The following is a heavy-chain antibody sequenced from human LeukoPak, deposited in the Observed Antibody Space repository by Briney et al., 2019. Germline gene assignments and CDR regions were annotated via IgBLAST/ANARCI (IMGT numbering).Heavy chain of an antibody. CDR1: GYSFTSYY. V-gene: IGHV1-46*01. CDR2: INPSGGST. CDR3: ARGLRGGEVAIFHDP. J-gene: IGHJ5*02. D-gene: IGHD3-9*01. Sequence: ASVKVSCKASGYSFTSYYMHWVRQAPGQGLEWMGIINPSGGSTSYAQKFQGRVTMTRDTSTSTVYMELSSLRSEDTAVYYCARGLRGGEVAIFHDPWGQGTLVTVSS.